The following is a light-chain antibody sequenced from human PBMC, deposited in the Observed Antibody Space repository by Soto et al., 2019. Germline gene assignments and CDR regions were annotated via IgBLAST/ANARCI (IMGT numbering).Light chain of an antibody. CDR2: SNN. CDR3: AAWDDSLNGPV. Sequence: SVLTQPPSASGTPGQRVTISCSGSSSNIGSNTVNWYQQLPGTAPKLLIYSNNQRPSGVPDRFSGSKSGTSASLAISGLQSEDEADYYCAAWDDSLNGPVCGGGTKLTVL. CDR1: SSNIGSNT. J-gene: IGLJ3*02. V-gene: IGLV1-44*01.